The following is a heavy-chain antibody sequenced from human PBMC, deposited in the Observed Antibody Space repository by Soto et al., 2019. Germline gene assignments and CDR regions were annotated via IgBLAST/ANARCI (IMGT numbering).Heavy chain of an antibody. CDR3: AKDLEDTPWYFDL. J-gene: IGHJ2*01. D-gene: IGHD5-18*01. CDR2: ISYDGSNK. CDR1: GFTFSSYG. V-gene: IGHV3-30*18. Sequence: QVQLVESGGGVVQPGRSLRLSCAASGFTFSSYGMHWVRQAPGKGLEWVAVISYDGSNKYYADSVKGRFTISRDNXKNTLYLQMNSLRAEDTAVYYCAKDLEDTPWYFDLWGRGTLVTVSS.